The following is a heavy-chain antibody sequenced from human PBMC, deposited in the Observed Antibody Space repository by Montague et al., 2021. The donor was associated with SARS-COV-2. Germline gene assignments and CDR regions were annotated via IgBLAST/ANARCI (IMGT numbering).Heavy chain of an antibody. J-gene: IGHJ1*01. CDR2: TFYRSQWHT. Sequence: CAISGDSVSSDPAAWHWIRQSPSRGLEWLGRTFYRSQWHTDSAASVRSRISFSGDISKNQFSLHPNSVTPEDTAIYYCARDGDYGGTWYSFLQNWGQGTLVIVSS. V-gene: IGHV6-1*01. CDR3: ARDGDYGGTWYSFLQN. D-gene: IGHD4-17*01. CDR1: GDSVSSDPAA.